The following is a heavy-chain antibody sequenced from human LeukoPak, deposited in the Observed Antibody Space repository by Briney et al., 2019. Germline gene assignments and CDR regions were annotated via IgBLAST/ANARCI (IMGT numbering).Heavy chain of an antibody. V-gene: IGHV3-30*02. CDR1: GFTFSSYG. D-gene: IGHD6-13*01. CDR3: AGYSSSWSPVRY. Sequence: GGSLRLSCAASGFTFSSYGMHWVRQAPGKGLEWVAFIRYDGSNKYYADSVKGRFTISGDNSKNTLYLQMNSLRAEDTAVYYCAGYSSSWSPVRYWGQGTLVTVSS. CDR2: IRYDGSNK. J-gene: IGHJ4*02.